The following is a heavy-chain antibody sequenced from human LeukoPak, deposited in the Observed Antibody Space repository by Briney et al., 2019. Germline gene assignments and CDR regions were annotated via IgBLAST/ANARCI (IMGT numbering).Heavy chain of an antibody. Sequence: SETLSLTCAVYGGSFSGYYWSWIRQPPGKGLEWIGEINHSGSTNYNPSLKSRVTISVDTSKNQFSLKLSSVTAADTAVYYCARGAVIFSDIVVVVAATPFYWFDPWGQGTLVTVSS. D-gene: IGHD2-15*01. CDR1: GGSFSGYY. V-gene: IGHV4-34*01. J-gene: IGHJ5*02. CDR3: ARGAVIFSDIVVVVAATPFYWFDP. CDR2: INHSGST.